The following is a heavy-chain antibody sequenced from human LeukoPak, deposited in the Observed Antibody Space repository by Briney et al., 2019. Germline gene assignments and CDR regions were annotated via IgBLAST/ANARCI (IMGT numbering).Heavy chain of an antibody. CDR2: IYSGGRT. D-gene: IGHD3-10*01. CDR3: ARDLSPVVRASPMGY. V-gene: IGHV3-66*01. CDR1: GFTVSSNC. J-gene: IGHJ4*02. Sequence: GGSLRLSCAASGFTVSSNCMSWVRQAPGKGLEWVSVIYSGGRTYCADSVKGRFTTSRDNSKNTLYLQMSSLRAEDTAVYYCARDLSPVVRASPMGYWGQGTPVTVSS.